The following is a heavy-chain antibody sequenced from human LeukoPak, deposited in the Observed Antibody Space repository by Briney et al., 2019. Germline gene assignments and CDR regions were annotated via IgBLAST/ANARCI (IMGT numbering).Heavy chain of an antibody. CDR3: ATLGGGILWFREGFDY. CDR1: GYTLTELS. J-gene: IGHJ4*02. V-gene: IGHV1-24*01. CDR2: FDPEDGET. D-gene: IGHD3-10*01. Sequence: ASVKVSRKVSGYTLTELSMHWVRQAPGKGLEWMGGFDPEDGETIYAQKFQGRVTMTEDTSTDTAYMELSSLRSEDTAVYYCATLGGGILWFREGFDYWGQGTLVTVSS.